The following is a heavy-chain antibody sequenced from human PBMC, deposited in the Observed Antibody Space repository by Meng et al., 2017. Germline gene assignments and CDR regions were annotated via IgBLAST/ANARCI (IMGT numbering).Heavy chain of an antibody. V-gene: IGHV3-21*01. Sequence: GESLKISCAASGFTFSSYSMNWVRQAPGKGLEWVSSISSSSSYIYYADSVKVRFTISRDNAKNSLYLQMNSLRAEDTAVYYCARGIPYIDYWGQGTLVTVSS. CDR3: ARGIPYIDY. D-gene: IGHD2-2*02. CDR1: GFTFSSYS. J-gene: IGHJ4*02. CDR2: ISSSSSYI.